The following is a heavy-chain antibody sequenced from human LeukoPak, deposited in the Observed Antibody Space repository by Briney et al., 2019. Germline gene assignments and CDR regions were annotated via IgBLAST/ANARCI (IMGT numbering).Heavy chain of an antibody. V-gene: IGHV3-30*02. CDR3: ARGSRVTTRLDAFDI. CDR1: GFTFSSYG. CDR2: IRYDGSNK. D-gene: IGHD4-17*01. J-gene: IGHJ3*02. Sequence: GGSLRLSCAASGFTFSSYGMHWVRQAPGKGLEWVAFIRYDGSNKYYADSVKGRFTISRDNSKNTLYLQIDSLRAEDTAVYYCARGSRVTTRLDAFDIWGQGTMVTVSS.